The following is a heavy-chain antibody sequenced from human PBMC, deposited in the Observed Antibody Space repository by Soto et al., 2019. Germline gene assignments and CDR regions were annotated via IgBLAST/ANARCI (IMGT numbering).Heavy chain of an antibody. CDR1: GYSFAGYW. V-gene: IGHV5-10-1*01. J-gene: IGHJ5*02. D-gene: IGHD2-2*01. Sequence: GESLKISCKGSGYSFAGYWITWVRQKPGKGLEWMGRIDPSDSQTYYSPSFRGHVTISVTKSITTVFLQWSSLRASDTAMYYCANQKKGLSPPAFDPWGQGTLVTVSS. CDR2: IDPSDSQT. CDR3: ANQKKGLSPPAFDP.